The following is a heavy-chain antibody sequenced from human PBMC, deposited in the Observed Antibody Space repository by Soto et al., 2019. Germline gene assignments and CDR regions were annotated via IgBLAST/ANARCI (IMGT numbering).Heavy chain of an antibody. V-gene: IGHV4-38-2*02. Sequence: PSETLSLTCTVSGYSISSGSYWGWIRQPPGKGPEWIASIYHGGTTFYNPSLKSRITISVDTSHNQFSLNLRSVTAADTAVYYCARAVYCTTANCWDDFHYYNIDVWGQGTAVTVS. CDR2: IYHGGTT. CDR1: GYSISSGSY. J-gene: IGHJ6*02. D-gene: IGHD2-2*01. CDR3: ARAVYCTTANCWDDFHYYNIDV.